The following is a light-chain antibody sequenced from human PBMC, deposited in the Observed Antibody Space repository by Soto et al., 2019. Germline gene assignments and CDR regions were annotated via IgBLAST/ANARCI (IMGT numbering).Light chain of an antibody. CDR1: QSVSSNY. J-gene: IGKJ1*01. V-gene: IGKV3-20*01. CDR3: HQYGSSPRT. CDR2: GAS. Sequence: EIVLTQSPGTLSLSPGERATLSCRASQSVSSNYLAWYQQKPGQAPRLLIYGASSRATGIPDRFSGSGSGTDFNLTISSLEPEDFAVYYCHQYGSSPRTFGQGTKVEIK.